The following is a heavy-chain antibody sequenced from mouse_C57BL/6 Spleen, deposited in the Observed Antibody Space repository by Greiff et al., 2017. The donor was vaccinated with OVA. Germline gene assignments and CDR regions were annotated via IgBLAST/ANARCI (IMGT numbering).Heavy chain of an antibody. Sequence: EVKLVESGGGLVQPGGSLSLSCAASGFTFTDYYMSWVRQPPGKALEWLGFIRNKANGYTTEYSASVKGRFTISRDNSQSILYLQMNALRAEDSATYYCARSSSGWLFYAMDYWGQGTSVTVSS. D-gene: IGHD3-2*02. CDR2: IRNKANGYTT. V-gene: IGHV7-3*01. CDR1: GFTFTDYY. CDR3: ARSSSGWLFYAMDY. J-gene: IGHJ4*01.